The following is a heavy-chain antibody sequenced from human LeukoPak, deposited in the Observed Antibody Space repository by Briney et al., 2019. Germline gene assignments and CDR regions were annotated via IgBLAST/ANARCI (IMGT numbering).Heavy chain of an antibody. CDR2: IYHSGST. CDR3: ARGSYWGGPFDY. D-gene: IGHD1-26*01. V-gene: IGHV4-38-2*02. Sequence: SETLSLTCTVSGYSISSGYYWGWIRPPPGKGLEWIGSIYHSGSTYYNSSLKSRVTISVDTSKNQFSLKLSSVTAADTAVYYCARGSYWGGPFDYWGQGTLVTVSS. J-gene: IGHJ4*02. CDR1: GYSISSGYY.